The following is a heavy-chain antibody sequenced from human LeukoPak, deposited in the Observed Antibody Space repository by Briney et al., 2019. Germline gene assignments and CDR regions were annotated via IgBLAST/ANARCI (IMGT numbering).Heavy chain of an antibody. J-gene: IGHJ4*02. CDR2: INSDGSSI. D-gene: IGHD5-12*01. Sequence: GGSLRLSCAASGFTFSYYWMHWVRQAPGKGLEWVSRINSDGSSITYADFVKGRFTISRDNAMNTLYLQMNSLRVEDTAVYYCAREGRVSGYDFDCWGQGTLVTVSS. V-gene: IGHV3-74*03. CDR1: GFTFSYYW. CDR3: AREGRVSGYDFDC.